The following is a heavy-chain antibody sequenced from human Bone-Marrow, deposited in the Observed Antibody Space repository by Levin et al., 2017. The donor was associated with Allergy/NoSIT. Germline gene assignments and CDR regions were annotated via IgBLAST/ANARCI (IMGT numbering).Heavy chain of an antibody. J-gene: IGHJ6*02. D-gene: IGHD6-13*01. CDR3: AREFLQIAAAGVIYYYYGMDV. CDR1: GFTFSSYA. V-gene: IGHV3-30-3*01. Sequence: PGGSLRLSCAASGFTFSSYAMHWVRQAPGKGLEWVAVISYDGSNKYYADSVKGRFTISRDNSKNTLYLQMNSLRAEDTAVYYCAREFLQIAAAGVIYYYYGMDVWGQGTTVTVSS. CDR2: ISYDGSNK.